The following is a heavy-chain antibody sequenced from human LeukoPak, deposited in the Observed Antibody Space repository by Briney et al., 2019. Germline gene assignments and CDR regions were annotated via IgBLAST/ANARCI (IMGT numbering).Heavy chain of an antibody. V-gene: IGHV1-69*05. J-gene: IGHJ4*02. Sequence: SVKVSCKASGGTFSSYAISWVRQAPGQGLEWMGRIIPIFGTANYAQKFQGRVTITTGESTSTAYMELSSLRSEDTAVYYCARGMVRGVPGPYFDYWGQGTLVTVSS. CDR3: ARGMVRGVPGPYFDY. CDR2: IIPIFGTA. CDR1: GGTFSSYA. D-gene: IGHD3-10*01.